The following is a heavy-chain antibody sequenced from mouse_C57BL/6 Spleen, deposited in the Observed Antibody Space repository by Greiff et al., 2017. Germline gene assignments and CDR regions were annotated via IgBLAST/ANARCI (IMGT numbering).Heavy chain of an antibody. J-gene: IGHJ4*01. CDR1: GYTFTSYG. CDR2: IYPRSGNT. V-gene: IGHV1-81*01. CDR3: ARGGGYDYDDGAVYAMDY. D-gene: IGHD2-4*01. Sequence: VNLVESGAELARPGASVKLSCKASGYTFTSYGISWVKQRTGQGLEWIGEIYPRSGNTYYNEKFKGKATLTADKSSGTAYMELRSLTSEDSAVYCCARGGGYDYDDGAVYAMDYWGQGTSVTVSS.